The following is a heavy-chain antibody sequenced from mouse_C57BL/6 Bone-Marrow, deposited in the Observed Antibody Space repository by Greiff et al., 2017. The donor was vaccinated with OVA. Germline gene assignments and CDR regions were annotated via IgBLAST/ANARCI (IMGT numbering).Heavy chain of an antibody. CDR2: IDPETGGT. Sequence: VKLMESGAELVRPGASVTLSCKASGYTFTDYEMHWVKQTPVHGLEWIGAIDPETGGTAYNQKFKGKAILTADKSSSTAYMELRSLTSEDSAVYYCTRGDGYYDYAMDYWGQGTSVTVSS. D-gene: IGHD2-3*01. CDR1: GYTFTDYE. J-gene: IGHJ4*01. CDR3: TRGDGYYDYAMDY. V-gene: IGHV1-15*01.